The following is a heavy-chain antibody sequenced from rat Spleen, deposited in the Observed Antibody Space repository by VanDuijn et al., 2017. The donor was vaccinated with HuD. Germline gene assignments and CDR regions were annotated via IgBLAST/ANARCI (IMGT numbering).Heavy chain of an antibody. CDR2: ISTSGGST. CDR1: GFTFSNYD. Sequence: EVQLVESGGGLVQPGRSLKLSCAASGFTFSNYDMAWVRQAPTKGLEWVASISTSGGSTYYPDSVKGRFTISRDNAENTVYLQMNSLRSEDTATYYCAKENYYGFIFDFWGQGVMVTVSS. CDR3: AKENYYGFIFDF. J-gene: IGHJ2*01. D-gene: IGHD1-7*01. V-gene: IGHV5S13*01.